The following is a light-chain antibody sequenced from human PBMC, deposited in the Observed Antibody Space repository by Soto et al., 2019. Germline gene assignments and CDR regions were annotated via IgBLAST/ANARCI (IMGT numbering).Light chain of an antibody. V-gene: IGKV3-20*01. Sequence: EIVLTQSPGTLSLSPGERATLSCRASQSVSSSFLAWYQQKPGQAPRLLIYGASSRATGIPDRFSGSGSVTDFTIAISRLEPEDFAVYYCQQYGSSPFTFGGGTKVEIK. CDR3: QQYGSSPFT. CDR2: GAS. CDR1: QSVSSSF. J-gene: IGKJ4*01.